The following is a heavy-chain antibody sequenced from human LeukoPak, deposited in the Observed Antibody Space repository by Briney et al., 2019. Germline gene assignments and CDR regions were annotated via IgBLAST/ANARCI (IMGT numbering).Heavy chain of an antibody. D-gene: IGHD2-21*01. CDR2: IIPIFGTA. J-gene: IGHJ4*02. Sequence: ASVKVSCKASGGTFSSYAISWVRQAPGQGLEWMGGIIPIFGTANYAQKFQGRVTITADESTSTAYMELSSLRSEDTAVYYCARAGVIRWSRRHSFSFDYWGQGTLVTVSS. V-gene: IGHV1-69*13. CDR1: GGTFSSYA. CDR3: ARAGVIRWSRRHSFSFDY.